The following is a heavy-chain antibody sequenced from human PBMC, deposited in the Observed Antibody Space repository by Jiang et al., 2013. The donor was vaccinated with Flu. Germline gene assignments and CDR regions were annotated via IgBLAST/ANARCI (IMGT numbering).Heavy chain of an antibody. D-gene: IGHD1-26*01. Sequence: GPGLVKPSETLSLTCTVSGGSISSSSYYWGWIRQPPGKGLEWIGSIYYSGSTYYNPSLKSRVTISVDTSKNQFSLKLSSVTAADTAVYYCARLGWELPGAFDIWGQGTMVTVSS. V-gene: IGHV4-39*01. CDR1: GGSISSSSYY. CDR3: ARLGWELPGAFDI. CDR2: IYYSGST. J-gene: IGHJ3*02.